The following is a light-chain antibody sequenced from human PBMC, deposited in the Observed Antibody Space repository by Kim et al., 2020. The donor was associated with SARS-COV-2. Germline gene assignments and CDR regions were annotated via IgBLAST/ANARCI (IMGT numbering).Light chain of an antibody. CDR3: QQSYPTPLT. V-gene: IGKV1-39*01. Sequence: DIQMTQSPSSLSASVGDRVTITCRASQSISTYLNWYQQKQGKAPKLLIHAASSLQSGVPSRFSGSGSGTDLTLTISSLQPEDSASYYCQQSYPTPLTFGQGTKVDIK. J-gene: IGKJ1*01. CDR1: QSISTY. CDR2: AAS.